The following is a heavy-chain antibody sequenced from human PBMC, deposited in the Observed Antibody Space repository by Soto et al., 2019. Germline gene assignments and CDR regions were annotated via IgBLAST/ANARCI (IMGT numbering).Heavy chain of an antibody. CDR1: GYTFTSYG. J-gene: IGHJ6*02. V-gene: IGHV1-18*01. D-gene: IGHD3-3*01. Sequence: ASVKVSCKASGYTFTSYGISWVRQAPGQGLEWMGWISAYNGNTNYAQKLQGRVTMTTDTSTSTAYMELRSLRSDDTAVYYCARDVEAGYYDFWSGYHYYGMDVWGQGTTVTVSS. CDR3: ARDVEAGYYDFWSGYHYYGMDV. CDR2: ISAYNGNT.